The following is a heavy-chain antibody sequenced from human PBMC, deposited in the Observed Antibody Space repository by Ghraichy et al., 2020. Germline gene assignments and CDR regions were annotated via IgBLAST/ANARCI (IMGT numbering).Heavy chain of an antibody. CDR2: FDPDNGET. CDR1: GYTLTRFS. Sequence: ASVKVSCKVSGYTLTRFSIHWVRQAPGRGLEWMGGFDPDNGETNYAQKFQGRVIMTDDTSTDTAYMEVSSLRSEDTAVYYCATDSGYSAYGYVYYGMDVWGQGTTVTVSS. V-gene: IGHV1-24*01. D-gene: IGHD5-12*01. J-gene: IGHJ6*02. CDR3: ATDSGYSAYGYVYYGMDV.